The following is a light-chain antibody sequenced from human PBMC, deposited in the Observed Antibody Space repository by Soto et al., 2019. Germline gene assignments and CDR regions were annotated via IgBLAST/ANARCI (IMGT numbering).Light chain of an antibody. V-gene: IGLV2-14*01. CDR1: SRDVGGYNY. CDR3: SSYTSSSTL. Sequence: QSALTQPASVSGSPGQSITISCTGTSRDVGGYNYVSWYQQHPGKAPKLMIYDVSDWPSGVSNRFSGSNSGNTAALTISGLQAEDEADYYCSSYTSSSTLFGGGTTLTVL. CDR2: DVS. J-gene: IGLJ2*01.